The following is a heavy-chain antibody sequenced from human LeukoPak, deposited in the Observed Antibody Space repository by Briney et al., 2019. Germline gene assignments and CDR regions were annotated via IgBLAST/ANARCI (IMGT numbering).Heavy chain of an antibody. CDR3: ARERATEVTPGDVSFDY. J-gene: IGHJ4*02. D-gene: IGHD4-23*01. V-gene: IGHV1-18*01. CDR2: ISAYNGNT. Sequence: ASVKVSCKASGYTFTSYGISWVRQAPGQGLEWMGWISAYNGNTNYAQKLQGRVTMTTDTSTSTAYMELRSLRSDDTAVYYCARERATEVTPGDVSFDYWGQGTLVTVSS. CDR1: GYTFTSYG.